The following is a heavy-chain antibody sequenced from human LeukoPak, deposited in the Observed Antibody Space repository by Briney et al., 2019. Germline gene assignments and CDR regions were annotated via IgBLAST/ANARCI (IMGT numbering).Heavy chain of an antibody. CDR1: GGSINNYY. CDR2: IYYSGST. CDR3: ARLPRPRDSYDSSGYFP. Sequence: PSETLSLTCTVSGGSINNYYWSWIRQPPGKGLEWIGYIYYSGSTNYNPSLKSRVTISVDTSKNQFSLKLSSVTAADTAVYCCARLPRPRDSYDSSGYFPWGQGTLVTVSS. D-gene: IGHD3-22*01. J-gene: IGHJ4*02. V-gene: IGHV4-59*01.